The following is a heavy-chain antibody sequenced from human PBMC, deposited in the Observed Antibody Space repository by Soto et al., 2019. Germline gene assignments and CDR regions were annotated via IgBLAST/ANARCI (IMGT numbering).Heavy chain of an antibody. CDR3: AKETHSSGYGSYFDY. CDR2: ISKDGSTK. Sequence: GCSLRLSCAASGFTFSSYGMHWVRQAPGKGLEWVAVISKDGSTKYDADSVKGRFTISRDNSKNTLYLQMNSLRAEDTAVYYCAKETHSSGYGSYFDYWGQGTLVTVSS. D-gene: IGHD3-22*01. CDR1: GFTFSSYG. V-gene: IGHV3-30*18. J-gene: IGHJ4*02.